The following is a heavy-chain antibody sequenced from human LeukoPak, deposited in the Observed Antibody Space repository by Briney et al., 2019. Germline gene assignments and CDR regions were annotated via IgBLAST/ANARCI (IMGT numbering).Heavy chain of an antibody. CDR2: INPNSGGT. D-gene: IGHD6-13*01. Sequence: ASVQVSCKASGYTFTGYYMHWVRQAPGQGLEWMGRINPNSGGTNSAQKFQGRVTLTRATSINKAYMELNRLRSDDTAVYYCARAIAAGGDFWGQGTLVTVSS. CDR3: ARAIAAGGDF. CDR1: GYTFTGYY. V-gene: IGHV1-2*06. J-gene: IGHJ4*02.